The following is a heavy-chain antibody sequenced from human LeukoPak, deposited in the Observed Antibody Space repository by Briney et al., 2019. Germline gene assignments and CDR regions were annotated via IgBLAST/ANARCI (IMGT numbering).Heavy chain of an antibody. Sequence: GGSLRLYCAASGFIVSNFWRVWVRQAPGKGRVGVANINRGGSENYYVHSVERRFTISSDNYNNSQYLQMNSMRDEDTAVYYCEREHSGGRRDDAFDIWGQGTMVTVSS. CDR1: GFIVSNFW. J-gene: IGHJ3*02. CDR3: EREHSGGRRDDAFDI. V-gene: IGHV3-7*05. D-gene: IGHD2-15*01. CDR2: INRGGSEN.